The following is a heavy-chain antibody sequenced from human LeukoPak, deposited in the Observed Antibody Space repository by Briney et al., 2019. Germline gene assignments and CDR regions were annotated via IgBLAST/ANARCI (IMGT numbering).Heavy chain of an antibody. D-gene: IGHD6-19*01. CDR2: MNPNSGNT. Sequence: ASVKVSCKASGYTFTSYDINWVRQATGQELEWMGWMNPNSGNTGYAQKFQGRVTMTRNTSISTAYMELSSLRSEDTAVYYCARAPSSGWYLAAFDIWGQGTMVTVSS. CDR1: GYTFTSYD. V-gene: IGHV1-8*01. J-gene: IGHJ3*02. CDR3: ARAPSSGWYLAAFDI.